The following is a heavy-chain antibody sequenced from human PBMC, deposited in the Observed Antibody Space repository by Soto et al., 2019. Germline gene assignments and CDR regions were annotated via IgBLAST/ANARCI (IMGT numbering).Heavy chain of an antibody. CDR2: LTWDDDQ. CDR1: GFSLSTSGMG. Sequence: QITLKESGPPLVKPTQTLTLTCTFSGFSLSTSGMGVGWLRQPTGKALEWLALLTWDDDQRYRPSLRSRLTITKDPSKNQVVLTMTDMDPLDTGTYHCANPRVAMFGFVAWGQGPLVTVSS. CDR3: ANPRVAMFGFVA. V-gene: IGHV2-5*02. J-gene: IGHJ4*02. D-gene: IGHD5-12*01.